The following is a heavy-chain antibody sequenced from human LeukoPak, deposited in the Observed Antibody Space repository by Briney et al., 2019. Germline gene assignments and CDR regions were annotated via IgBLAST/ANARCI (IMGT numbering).Heavy chain of an antibody. Sequence: GGSLRLSCAASGITDSRNYMSWIRKPPGKGREGVSIIYSGGTTYYADSVQGRFTISRDNSKNTVYLQMNSLRVEDTAVYYCARDPRTTGKSNYGMDVWGQGTTVTVSS. CDR3: ARDPRTTGKSNYGMDV. J-gene: IGHJ6*02. D-gene: IGHD4-17*01. CDR1: GITDSRNY. CDR2: IYSGGTT. V-gene: IGHV3-53*01.